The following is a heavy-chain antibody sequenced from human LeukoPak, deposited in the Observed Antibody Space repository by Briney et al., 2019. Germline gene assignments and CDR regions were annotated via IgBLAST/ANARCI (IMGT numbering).Heavy chain of an antibody. CDR3: ARVRIVVVPAAIPGPYYYYYGMDV. CDR2: INHSGST. Sequence: SETLSLTCAVYGGSFSGYYWSWIRQPPGKGLEWTGEINHSGSTNYNPSLKSRVTISVDTSKNQFSLKLSSVTAADTAVYYCARVRIVVVPAAIPGPYYYYYGMDVWGQGTTVTVSS. D-gene: IGHD2-2*02. J-gene: IGHJ6*02. V-gene: IGHV4-34*01. CDR1: GGSFSGYY.